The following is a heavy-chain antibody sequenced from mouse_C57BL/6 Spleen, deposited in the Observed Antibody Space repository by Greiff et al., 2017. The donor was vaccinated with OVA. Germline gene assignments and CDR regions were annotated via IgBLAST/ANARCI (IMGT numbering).Heavy chain of an antibody. CDR2: IHPNSGST. D-gene: IGHD1-1*01. CDR3: ARRVITTVVAPYFDY. V-gene: IGHV1-64*01. J-gene: IGHJ2*01. Sequence: QVQLKQPGAELVKPGASVKLSCKASGYTFTSYWMHWVKQRPGQGLEWIGMIHPNSGSTNYNEKFKSKATLTVDKSSSTAYMQLSSLTSEDSAVYYCARRVITTVVAPYFDYWGQGTTLTVSS. CDR1: GYTFTSYW.